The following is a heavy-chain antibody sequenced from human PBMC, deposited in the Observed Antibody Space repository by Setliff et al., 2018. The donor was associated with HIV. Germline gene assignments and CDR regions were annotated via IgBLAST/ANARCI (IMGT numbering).Heavy chain of an antibody. CDR2: VCYSGGT. D-gene: IGHD3-22*01. CDR3: ARHFYGYYGSNGLPIQY. V-gene: IGHV4-39*01. CDR1: GASITTDTYY. Sequence: SETLSLTCTVSGASITTDTYYWAWIRQPPGKGLEWIGTVCYSGGTYYNPSLMGRVTISIDTSKNQFSLNLSSVAAADTAVYYCARHFYGYYGSNGLPIQYWGQGTLVTVSS. J-gene: IGHJ4*02.